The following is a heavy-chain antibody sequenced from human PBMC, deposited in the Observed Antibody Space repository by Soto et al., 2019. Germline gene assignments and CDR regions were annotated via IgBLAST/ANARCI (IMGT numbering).Heavy chain of an antibody. D-gene: IGHD6-6*01. V-gene: IGHV3-21*01. J-gene: IGHJ5*02. Sequence: PGGSLRLSCAASGFTFSSYSMNWVRQAPGKGLEWVSSISSSSSYIYYADSVKGRFTISRDNAKNSLYLQMNSLRAEDTAVYYCARDGSYSSSSGWDNWFDPWGQGTLVTVSS. CDR2: ISSSSSYI. CDR3: ARDGSYSSSSGWDNWFDP. CDR1: GFTFSSYS.